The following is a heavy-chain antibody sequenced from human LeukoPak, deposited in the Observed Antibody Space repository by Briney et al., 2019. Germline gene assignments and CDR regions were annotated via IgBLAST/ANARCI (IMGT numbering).Heavy chain of an antibody. J-gene: IGHJ5*02. V-gene: IGHV4-34*01. CDR3: ARGMWILWFGERGNWFDP. CDR2: INHSGST. D-gene: IGHD3-10*01. CDR1: AGSFSGYY. Sequence: PSETLSLTCAVYAGSFSGYYWSWIRQPPGKGLEWIGEINHSGSTNYNPSLKSRVTISVDTSKNQFSLKLSSVTAADTAVYYCARGMWILWFGERGNWFDPWGQGTLVTVSS.